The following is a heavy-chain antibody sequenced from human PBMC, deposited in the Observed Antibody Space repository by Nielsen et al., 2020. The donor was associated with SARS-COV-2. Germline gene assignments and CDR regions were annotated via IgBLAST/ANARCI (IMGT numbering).Heavy chain of an antibody. Sequence: GESLKISCAVPGFTFSSYSMNWVRQAPGRGLEWVSSISSSSSYIYYADSVKGRFTISRDNAKNSLYLQMDSLRVEDTAVYYCARDQITMVRGVIDYWGQGTLVTVSS. CDR3: ARDQITMVRGVIDY. CDR1: GFTFSSYS. J-gene: IGHJ4*02. V-gene: IGHV3-21*01. CDR2: ISSSSSYI. D-gene: IGHD3-10*01.